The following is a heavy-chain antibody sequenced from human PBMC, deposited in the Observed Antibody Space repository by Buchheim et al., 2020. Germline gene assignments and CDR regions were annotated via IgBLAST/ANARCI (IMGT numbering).Heavy chain of an antibody. Sequence: QVQLVESGGGVVQPGRSLRLSCAASGFTFSSYGMHWVRQAPGKGLEWVAVISYDGSNKYYADSVKGRFTISRDNSKNTLYLQMNSLRAEDTAVYYCAKDRGYFDYWGQGTL. CDR3: AKDRGYFDY. CDR1: GFTFSSYG. J-gene: IGHJ4*02. V-gene: IGHV3-30*18. CDR2: ISYDGSNK.